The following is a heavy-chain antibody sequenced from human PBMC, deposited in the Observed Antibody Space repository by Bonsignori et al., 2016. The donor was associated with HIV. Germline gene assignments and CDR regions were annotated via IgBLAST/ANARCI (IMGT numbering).Heavy chain of an antibody. V-gene: IGHV3-11*01. CDR2: SSSTGSTI. CDR3: ARGGQYYRTHIDY. CDR1: GFTFSDYY. D-gene: IGHD2/OR15-2a*01. J-gene: IGHJ4*02. Sequence: GESLKISCAASGFTFSDYYMSWIRQAPGKGLEWLSYSSSTGSTIYYEDSVEGRFAMSRDNAKNSVYLLMSSLRAEDTAVYYCARGGQYYRTHIDYWGQGALVTVSS.